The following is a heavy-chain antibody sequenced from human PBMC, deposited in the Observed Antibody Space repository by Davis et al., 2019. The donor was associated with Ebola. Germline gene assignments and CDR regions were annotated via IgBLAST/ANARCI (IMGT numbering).Heavy chain of an antibody. CDR3: ARGTPYGSGTGDY. CDR2: IYSGGST. V-gene: IGHV3-53*01. J-gene: IGHJ4*02. CDR1: GFTVSSNY. Sequence: PGGSLRLSCAASGFTVSSNYMSWVRQAPGKGLEWVSVIYSGGSTYYADSVKGRFTISRDNSKNTLYLQMNSLRAEDTAVYYCARGTPYGSGTGDYWGQGTLVTVSS. D-gene: IGHD3-10*01.